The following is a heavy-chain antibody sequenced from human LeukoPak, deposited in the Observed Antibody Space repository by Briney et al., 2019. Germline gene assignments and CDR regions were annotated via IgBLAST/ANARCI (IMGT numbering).Heavy chain of an antibody. CDR3: ARHGGTMFQH. CDR1: GGSISSGGYS. J-gene: IGHJ1*01. D-gene: IGHD2-15*01. V-gene: IGHV4-30-2*03. CDR2: IYYSGST. Sequence: TSSQTLSLTCAVSGGSISSGGYSWSWIRQPPGKGLEWIGYIYYSGSTYYNPSLKSRVTISVDTSKNQFSLKLSSVTAADTAVYYCARHGGTMFQHWGQGTLVTVSS.